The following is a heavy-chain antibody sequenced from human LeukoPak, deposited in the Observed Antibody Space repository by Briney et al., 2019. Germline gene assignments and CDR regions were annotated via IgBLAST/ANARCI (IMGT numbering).Heavy chain of an antibody. CDR2: ISSSGSTI. V-gene: IGHV3-48*03. J-gene: IGHJ4*02. CDR3: ARDGQRGEGGSYYGSLDY. D-gene: IGHD1-26*01. CDR1: GFTFSSYE. Sequence: GGSLRLSCAASGFTFSSYEMNWVRQAPGKGLEWVSYISSSGSTIYYADSVKGRFTISRDNAKNSLYLQMNSLRAEDTAVYYCARDGQRGEGGSYYGSLDYWGQGTLVTVSS.